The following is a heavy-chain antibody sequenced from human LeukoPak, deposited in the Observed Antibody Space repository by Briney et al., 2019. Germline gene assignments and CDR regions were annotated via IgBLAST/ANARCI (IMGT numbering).Heavy chain of an antibody. CDR2: ISAYNGNT. D-gene: IGHD6-13*01. Sequence: ASVEVSCKASGYTFTSYGISLVRQAPGQGLEWMGWISAYNGNTNYAQKLQGRVTMTTDTSTSTAYMELRSLRSDDTALYYCARDHSSSWYWFDPWGQGTLVTVSS. CDR1: GYTFTSYG. J-gene: IGHJ5*02. CDR3: ARDHSSSWYWFDP. V-gene: IGHV1-18*01.